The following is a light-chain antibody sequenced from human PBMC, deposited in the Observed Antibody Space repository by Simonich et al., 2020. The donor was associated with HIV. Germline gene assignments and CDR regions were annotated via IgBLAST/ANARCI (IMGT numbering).Light chain of an antibody. CDR3: QQYYSSPFT. J-gene: IGKJ3*01. CDR1: RTILYSSNNKNY. V-gene: IGKV4-1*01. Sequence: DIVMTQSPDSLAVSLGERATINCKSSRTILYSSNNKNYLAWYQQKPGKPPKLLIYCASTRESGVPDRFSGSGSGTDFTLTISSLQAEDVAVYYCQQYYSSPFTFGPGTKVDIK. CDR2: CAS.